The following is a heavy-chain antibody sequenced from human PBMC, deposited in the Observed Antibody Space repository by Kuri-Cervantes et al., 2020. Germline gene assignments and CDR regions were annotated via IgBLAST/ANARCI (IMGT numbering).Heavy chain of an antibody. D-gene: IGHD6-13*01. CDR1: GYTFTSYG. J-gene: IGHJ6*02. Sequence: ASVKVSCKASGYTFTSYGISWVRQAPGQGLEWMGWISAYKGNTNYAQKLQGRVTMTTDTSTSTAYMELRSLRSDDTAVYYCARDEGGAAAGTYHYYGMDVWGQGTTVTVSS. V-gene: IGHV1-18*01. CDR2: ISAYKGNT. CDR3: ARDEGGAAAGTYHYYGMDV.